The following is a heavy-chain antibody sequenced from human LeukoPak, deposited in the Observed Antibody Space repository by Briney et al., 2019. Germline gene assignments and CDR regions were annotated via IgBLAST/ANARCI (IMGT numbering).Heavy chain of an antibody. CDR3: AKVDVNNCYAGIDY. Sequence: GGSLRLSCAASGFTFSSYPLNWVRQAPGKGLQWVSSIGTSNNYIYYTDSVKGRFTISRDNAKNSLYLQMNSLGDEDTAIYYCAKVDVNNCYAGIDYWGQGTLVTVSS. CDR1: GFTFSSYP. CDR2: IGTSNNYI. D-gene: IGHD1-1*01. V-gene: IGHV3-21*01. J-gene: IGHJ4*02.